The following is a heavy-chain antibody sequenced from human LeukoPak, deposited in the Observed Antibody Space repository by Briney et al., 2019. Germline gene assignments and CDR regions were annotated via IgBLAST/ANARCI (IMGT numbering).Heavy chain of an antibody. CDR1: GYIFTSYD. J-gene: IGHJ3*02. V-gene: IGHV1-8*01. Sequence: GASVKVSCKASGYIFTSYDINWVRQATGQGPEWMGWMKPNSGNTDYAQKFQGRVTMTRDTSISTAYVELSSLRSEDTAVYYCARQTGTNALDIWGQGTMVTVSS. CDR2: MKPNSGNT. D-gene: IGHD1-14*01. CDR3: ARQTGTNALDI.